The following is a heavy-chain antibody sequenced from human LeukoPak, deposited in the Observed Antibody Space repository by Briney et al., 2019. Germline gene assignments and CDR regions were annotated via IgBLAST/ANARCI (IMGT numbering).Heavy chain of an antibody. V-gene: IGHV2-5*02. D-gene: IGHD3-22*01. Sequence: SGPTLVKPTQTLTLTCTFSGFSLSTSGVGVGWIRQPPGKALEWLALIYWDDDKRYSPSLKSRLTITKDTSKNQVVLTMTNMDPVDTATYYCAHSGKELYYYDSSGYYYEYYFDYWGQGTLVTVSS. CDR2: IYWDDDK. J-gene: IGHJ4*02. CDR1: GFSLSTSGVG. CDR3: AHSGKELYYYDSSGYYYEYYFDY.